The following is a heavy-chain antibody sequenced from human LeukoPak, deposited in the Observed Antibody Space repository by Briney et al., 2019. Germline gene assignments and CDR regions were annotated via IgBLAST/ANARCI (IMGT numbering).Heavy chain of an antibody. CDR1: GFTLSSYG. CDR3: AKDARKGGYKFFDY. J-gene: IGHJ4*02. D-gene: IGHD5-24*01. Sequence: PGGSLRLSCAASGFTLSSYGMHWVRQAPGKGLEGVAFIRYDGSNKYYAESVKGRFTISRDNSKNTLYLQMNSLRAEDTAVYYCAKDARKGGYKFFDYWGQGTLVTAFS. V-gene: IGHV3-30*02. CDR2: IRYDGSNK.